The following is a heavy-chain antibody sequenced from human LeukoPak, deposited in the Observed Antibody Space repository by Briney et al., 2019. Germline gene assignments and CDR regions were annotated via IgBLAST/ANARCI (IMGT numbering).Heavy chain of an antibody. J-gene: IGHJ3*02. V-gene: IGHV4-61*08. CDR1: GGSISSGDYY. CDR2: IYYSGST. D-gene: IGHD3-22*01. Sequence: KPSQTLSLTCTVSGGSISSGDYYWSWIRQPPGKGLEWIGYIYYSGSTNYNPSLKSRVTISVDTSKNQFSLKLSSVTAADTAVYYCARFQWFEAFDIWGQGTMVTVSS. CDR3: ARFQWFEAFDI.